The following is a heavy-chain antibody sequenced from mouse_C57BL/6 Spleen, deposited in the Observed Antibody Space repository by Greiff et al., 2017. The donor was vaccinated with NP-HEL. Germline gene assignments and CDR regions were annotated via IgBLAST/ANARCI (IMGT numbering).Heavy chain of an antibody. V-gene: IGHV1-42*01. Sequence: EVQLQQSGPELVKPGASVKISCKASGYSFTGYYMNWVKQSPEKSLEWIGEINPSTGGTTYNQKFKAKATLTVDKSSSTAYMQLKSLTSEDSAVYYCVPNYYIDGYEWYFDVWGTRTTVTVSS. CDR3: VPNYYIDGYEWYFDV. CDR1: GYSFTGYY. CDR2: INPSTGGT. J-gene: IGHJ1*03. D-gene: IGHD1-1*01.